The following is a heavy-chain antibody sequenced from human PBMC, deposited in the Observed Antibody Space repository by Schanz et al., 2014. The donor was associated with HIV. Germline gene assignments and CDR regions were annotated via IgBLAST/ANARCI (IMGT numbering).Heavy chain of an antibody. J-gene: IGHJ5*01. V-gene: IGHV3-30*03. Sequence: QVQLVESGGGVVQPGRSLRLSCAASGFTFNSYGMHWVRQAPGKGLEWVPVISYDGRNKLYADFVKGRFTISRDNSKNTMYLKMNSLRVDDTAVYYCARDKSNLGMDSWGQGTLVTVSS. CDR2: ISYDGRNK. CDR3: ARDKSNLGMDS. CDR1: GFTFNSYG.